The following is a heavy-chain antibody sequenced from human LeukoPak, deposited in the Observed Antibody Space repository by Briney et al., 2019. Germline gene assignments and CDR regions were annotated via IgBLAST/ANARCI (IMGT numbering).Heavy chain of an antibody. D-gene: IGHD6-13*01. V-gene: IGHV4-34*01. CDR2: INYGGST. CDR3: ARGGQYMSASWYRSVYYHFDV. Sequence: SETLSLTCAVYGGSFSGNYWNWIRQSPGKGLEWVGEINYGGSTHYNPSLKSRVSISLDTSKNQFSLKVTSVTAADTAIYYCARGGQYMSASWYRSVYYHFDVWGEGTTVIVSS. J-gene: IGHJ6*03. CDR1: GGSFSGNY.